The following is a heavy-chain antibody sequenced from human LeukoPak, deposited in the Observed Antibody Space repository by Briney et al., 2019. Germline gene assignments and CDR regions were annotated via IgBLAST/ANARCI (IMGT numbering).Heavy chain of an antibody. V-gene: IGHV4-59*01. CDR3: ARVDSSNWYDSRGYFDY. CDR2: IYYTGST. J-gene: IGHJ4*02. CDR1: GGSISSYY. D-gene: IGHD6-13*01. Sequence: PSETLSLTCTVSGGSISSYYWSWIRQPPGKGLEWIGYIYYTGSTNYNPSLKSRVTISVDTSKNQLSLKLSSVTAADTAVYYCARVDSSNWYDSRGYFDYWGQGTLVTVSS.